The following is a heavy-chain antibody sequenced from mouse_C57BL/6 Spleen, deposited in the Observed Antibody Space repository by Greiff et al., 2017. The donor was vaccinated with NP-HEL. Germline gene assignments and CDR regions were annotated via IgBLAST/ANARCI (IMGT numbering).Heavy chain of an antibody. V-gene: IGHV1-15*01. J-gene: IGHJ4*01. D-gene: IGHD1-3*01. Sequence: QVQLKQSGAELVRPGASVTLSCKASGYTFTDYEMHWVKQTPVHGLEWIGAIDPETGGTAYNQKFKGKAILTADKSSSTAYMELRSLTSEDSAVYYCTRKLYSRYAMDYWGQGTSVTVSS. CDR3: TRKLYSRYAMDY. CDR1: GYTFTDYE. CDR2: IDPETGGT.